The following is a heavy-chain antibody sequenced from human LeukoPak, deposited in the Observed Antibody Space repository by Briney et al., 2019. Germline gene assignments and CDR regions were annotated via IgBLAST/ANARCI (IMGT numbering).Heavy chain of an antibody. J-gene: IGHJ6*03. Sequence: PSETLSLTCTVSGGSISSGDYYWSWIRQHPGKGLEWIGYINYSGSTYYNPSLKSRVSISGDTSKNQFSLKLSSVIAADTAVYYCARTHVSGAYYNRYYYYYMDVWGKGSTVTVSS. CDR1: GGSISSGDYY. CDR2: INYSGST. CDR3: ARTHVSGAYYNRYYYYYMDV. V-gene: IGHV4-31*03. D-gene: IGHD3-10*01.